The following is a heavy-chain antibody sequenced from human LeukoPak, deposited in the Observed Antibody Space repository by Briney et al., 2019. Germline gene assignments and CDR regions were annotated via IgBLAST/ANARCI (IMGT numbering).Heavy chain of an antibody. CDR2: INHSGST. J-gene: IGHJ6*03. V-gene: IGHV4-34*01. CDR3: ARTPPSFYYYYMDV. Sequence: SETLSLTCAVYGGSFSGYYWSWIRQPPGKGLEWIGEINHSGSTNYNPSLKSRVTISVDTSKNQFSLKLSSVTAADTAVYYCARTPPSFYYYYMDVWGKGTTVTVSS. CDR1: GGSFSGYY.